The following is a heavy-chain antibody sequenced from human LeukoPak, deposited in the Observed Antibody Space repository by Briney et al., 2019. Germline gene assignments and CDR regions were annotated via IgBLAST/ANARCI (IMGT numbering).Heavy chain of an antibody. CDR2: IYPGDSDT. Sequence: GESLQISCKGSGYSFTSYWIGWVRPMPGKGLEWMGIIYPGDSDTRYSPSFQGQVTISADKSISTAYLQWSSLKASDTAMYYCATSIAARSDAFDIWGQGTMVTVSS. J-gene: IGHJ3*02. CDR1: GYSFTSYW. D-gene: IGHD6-6*01. V-gene: IGHV5-51*01. CDR3: ATSIAARSDAFDI.